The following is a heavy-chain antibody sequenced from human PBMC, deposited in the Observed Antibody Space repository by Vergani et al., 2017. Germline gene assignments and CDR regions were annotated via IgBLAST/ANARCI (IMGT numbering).Heavy chain of an antibody. V-gene: IGHV1-24*01. Sequence: QVQLVQSGAEVKKPGASVKVSCKVSGYTLTELSMHWVRQAPGKGLEWIGGFDPEDGETIYAQKFQGRVTMTEDTSTDTAYMELSSLRSEDTAVYYCATGYYYYDSSGYYRARAFDIWGQGTMVTVSS. CDR3: ATGYYYYDSSGYYRARAFDI. CDR2: FDPEDGET. J-gene: IGHJ3*02. D-gene: IGHD3-22*01. CDR1: GYTLTELS.